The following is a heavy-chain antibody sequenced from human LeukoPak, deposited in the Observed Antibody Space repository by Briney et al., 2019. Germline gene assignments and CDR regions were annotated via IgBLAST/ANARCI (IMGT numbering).Heavy chain of an antibody. D-gene: IGHD2-2*01. CDR2: IRYDGSIK. CDR3: AKESQRYCSSTSCYSFTY. V-gene: IGHV3-30*02. CDR1: GFTFSSYG. Sequence: GGSLRLSCAASGFTFSSYGMHWVRQAPGKGLEWVAFIRYDGSIKYYADSVKGRFTISRDNSKNTLYLQMNSLRAEDTAVYYCAKESQRYCSSTSCYSFTYWGQGALVTVSS. J-gene: IGHJ4*02.